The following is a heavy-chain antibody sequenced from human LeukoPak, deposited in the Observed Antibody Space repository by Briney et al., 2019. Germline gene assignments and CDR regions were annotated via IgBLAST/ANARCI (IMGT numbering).Heavy chain of an antibody. CDR2: MNPNSGNT. J-gene: IGHJ3*02. V-gene: IGHV1-8*02. Sequence: ASVKVSCKASVYTFISNDINWVRQAPGQGGERMGWMNPNSGNTGYTQRFHDRVTFTRDTSTSTAYMELSSLRSEDPAVYYCARTAGGAAAGGRDAFDIWGQGTMVTVSS. CDR3: ARTAGGAAAGGRDAFDI. D-gene: IGHD6-25*01. CDR1: VYTFISND.